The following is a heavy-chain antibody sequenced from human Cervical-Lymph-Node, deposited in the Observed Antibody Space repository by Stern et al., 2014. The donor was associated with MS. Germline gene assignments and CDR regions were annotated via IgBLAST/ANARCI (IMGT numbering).Heavy chain of an antibody. CDR2: ISWNSANV. CDR1: GFTFDDHA. J-gene: IGHJ4*02. Sequence: VQLVESGGGLVQPGRSLRLSCAASGFTFDDHAMHWVRQGPEKGLEWVSGISWNSANVAYAESVKGRFTISRDNAKNSLFLQMSSLEPDDTAVYYCVKDVDSSIAVSFDYWGQGTLVTVSS. CDR3: VKDVDSSIAVSFDY. V-gene: IGHV3-9*01. D-gene: IGHD6-6*01.